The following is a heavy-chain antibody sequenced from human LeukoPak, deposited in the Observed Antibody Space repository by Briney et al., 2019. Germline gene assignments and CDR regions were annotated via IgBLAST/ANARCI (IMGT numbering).Heavy chain of an antibody. J-gene: IGHJ4*02. CDR2: INYSGGSR. V-gene: IGHV1-46*03. CDR3: ATQLRLGELSSVFDH. CDR1: RYPLPNYY. D-gene: IGHD3-16*02. Sequence: SSVKVSCKASRYPLPNYYIHWLRQAPGQGVDGMGIINYSGGSRSCTQKFQGRVTMTSDTSTSTVYMELSSLRSEDTAVYYCATQLRLGELSSVFDHWGQGTLVTVSS.